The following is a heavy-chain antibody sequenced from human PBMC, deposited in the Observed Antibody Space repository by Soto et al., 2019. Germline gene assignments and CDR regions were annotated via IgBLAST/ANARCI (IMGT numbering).Heavy chain of an antibody. CDR3: ARQAARNYIDY. V-gene: IGHV3-11*01. CDR1: GFTFSDYS. J-gene: IGHJ4*02. Sequence: LSLACVASGFTFSDYSMSWIRQAPGKGLEWLAFIDSRGRTLSYADSVRGRFTISRDNAENSVYLQMDSLRADDTAVYYCARQAARNYIDYWGQGNSVTVSS. D-gene: IGHD6-6*01. CDR2: IDSRGRTL.